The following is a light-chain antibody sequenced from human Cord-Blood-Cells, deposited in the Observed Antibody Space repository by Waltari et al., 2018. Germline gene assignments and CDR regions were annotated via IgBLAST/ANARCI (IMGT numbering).Light chain of an antibody. CDR2: DAS. Sequence: DIQMTQSPSSLSASVGDRVTITCQASQDISNYLNWYQQKPVKAPKLRIYDASNWETGVPSMFGGMESGTDSTFTSSSLQPEEIVTYYCQESDNLPLTFGGGTNVVFK. J-gene: IGKJ4*01. CDR3: QESDNLPLT. CDR1: QDISNY. V-gene: IGKV1-33*01.